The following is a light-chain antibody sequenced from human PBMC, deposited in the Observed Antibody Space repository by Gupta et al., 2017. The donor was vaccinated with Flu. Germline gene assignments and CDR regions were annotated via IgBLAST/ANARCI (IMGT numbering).Light chain of an antibody. CDR1: QSINNN. J-gene: IGKJ4*01. CDR3: QHDNNLIT. Sequence: IVMTQSPAHVSVSPGERATRSCRDSQSINNNLDWYQQKPGQAPRLLIYGASNRANGIPDRFSGSGCGKEFTLTSSSRQSEDFAVYYVQHDNNLITFGGGTKVEIK. CDR2: GAS. V-gene: IGKV3-15*01.